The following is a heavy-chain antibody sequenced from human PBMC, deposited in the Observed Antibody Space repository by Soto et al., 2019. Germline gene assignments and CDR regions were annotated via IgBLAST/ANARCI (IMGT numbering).Heavy chain of an antibody. V-gene: IGHV4-59*01. CDR2: IYYSGST. D-gene: IGHD1-26*01. CDR3: ARDWPSGVTRPGAFDI. J-gene: IGHJ3*02. CDR1: GGSISSYY. Sequence: SETLSLTCTVSGGSISSYYWSWLRQPPGKGLEWIGYIYYSGSTNYNPSLKSRVTISVDTSKNQFSLKLSSVTAADTAVYYCARDWPSGVTRPGAFDIWGQGXMVTVSS.